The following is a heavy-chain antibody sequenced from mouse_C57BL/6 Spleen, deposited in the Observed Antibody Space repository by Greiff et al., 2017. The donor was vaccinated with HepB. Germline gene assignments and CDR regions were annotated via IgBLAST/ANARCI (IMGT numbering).Heavy chain of an antibody. V-gene: IGHV1-26*01. CDR1: GYTFTDYY. Sequence: VQLQQSGPELVKPGASVKISCKASGYTFTDYYMNWVKQSHGKSLEWIGDINPNNGGTSYNQKFKGKATLTVDKSSSTAYMELRSLTSEDSAVYYCARDYYGSSGAWFAYWGQGTLVTVSA. CDR3: ARDYYGSSGAWFAY. D-gene: IGHD1-1*01. J-gene: IGHJ3*01. CDR2: INPNNGGT.